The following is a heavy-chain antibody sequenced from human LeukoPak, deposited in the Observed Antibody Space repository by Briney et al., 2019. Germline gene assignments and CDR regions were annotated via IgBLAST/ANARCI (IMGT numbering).Heavy chain of an antibody. J-gene: IGHJ4*02. V-gene: IGHV3-15*01. CDR2: IKSKTDGGTT. Sequence: GGSLRLSCAASGFTFSNAWMSWVRQAPGEGLEWVGRIKSKTDGGTTDYAAPVKGRFTISRDDSKNTLYLQMNSLKTEDTAVYYCTTTERFGELYRWGQGTLVTVSS. D-gene: IGHD3-10*01. CDR3: TTTERFGELYR. CDR1: GFTFSNAW.